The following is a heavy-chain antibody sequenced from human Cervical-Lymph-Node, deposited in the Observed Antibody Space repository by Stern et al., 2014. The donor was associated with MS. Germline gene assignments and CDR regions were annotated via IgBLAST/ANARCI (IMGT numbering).Heavy chain of an antibody. CDR1: GFTFSSYS. CDR3: ARGFGVAGRNWFDP. Sequence: EDQLVESGGGLVKPGGSLRLSCAASGFTFSSYSMNWVRQAPGKGLEWVSSISSSSSYIYYADSVKGRFTISRDNAKNSLYLQMNSLRAEDTAVYYCARGFGVAGRNWFDPWGQGTLVTVSS. CDR2: ISSSSSYI. D-gene: IGHD2-15*01. V-gene: IGHV3-21*01. J-gene: IGHJ5*02.